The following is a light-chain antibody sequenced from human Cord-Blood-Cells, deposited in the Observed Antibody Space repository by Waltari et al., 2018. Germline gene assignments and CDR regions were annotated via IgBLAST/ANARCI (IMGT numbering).Light chain of an antibody. J-gene: IGLJ3*02. V-gene: IGLV1-47*01. CDR1: SSNIGSHY. CDR3: AAWDDSLSGWV. Sequence: QSVLTPPPSASGTPGQRVTIPCSGSSSNIGSHYVYWYQQLPGPAPKLPIYRNNQRPSGVPDRFSGSKSGTSASLAISGLRSEDEADYYCAAWDDSLSGWVFGGGTKLTVL. CDR2: RNN.